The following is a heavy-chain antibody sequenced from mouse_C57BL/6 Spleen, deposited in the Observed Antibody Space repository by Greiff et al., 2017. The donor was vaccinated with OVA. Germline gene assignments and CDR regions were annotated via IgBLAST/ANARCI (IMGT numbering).Heavy chain of an antibody. CDR1: GYTFTSYW. CDR2: IHPNSGST. Sequence: VQLQQPGAELVKPGASVKLSCKASGYTFTSYWMHWVKQRPGQGLEWIGMIHPNSGSTNYNEKFKSKATLTVDKSSSTAYMQLSSLTSEDSAVYYCARSGNYGSSSYAMDYWGQGTSVTVSS. V-gene: IGHV1-64*01. D-gene: IGHD1-1*01. J-gene: IGHJ4*01. CDR3: ARSGNYGSSSYAMDY.